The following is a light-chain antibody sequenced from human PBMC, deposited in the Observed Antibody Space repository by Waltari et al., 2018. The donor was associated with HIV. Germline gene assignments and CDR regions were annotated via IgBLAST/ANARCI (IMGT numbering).Light chain of an antibody. J-gene: IGLJ2*01. CDR3: ASWDDSLSGYVV. V-gene: IGLV1-47*01. CDR2: RNN. Sequence: QSVLTQPPSASGTPGPRVTISCSGSSSNIGGNYVYWYQQLPGTAPTLLIYRNNQRPSGVPERFSGSKSGTSASMAISGLRSEDEADYYCASWDDSLSGYVVFGGGTKLTVL. CDR1: SSNIGGNY.